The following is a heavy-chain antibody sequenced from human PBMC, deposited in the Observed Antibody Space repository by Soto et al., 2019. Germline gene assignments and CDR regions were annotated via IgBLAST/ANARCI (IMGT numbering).Heavy chain of an antibody. CDR1: GDSISGSPYY. CDR3: AHIRDYNNYGWFDP. V-gene: IGHV4-39*05. Sequence: SETPSLTCVVSGDSISGSPYYWAWIRQPPGKALEWIGSVYYSGTSYRNPSLKSRTTLSVDRSKNQFSLQLSSVTAADTAVYYCAHIRDYNNYGWFDPWGPGYLVTVSP. D-gene: IGHD4-4*01. CDR2: VYYSGTS. J-gene: IGHJ5*02.